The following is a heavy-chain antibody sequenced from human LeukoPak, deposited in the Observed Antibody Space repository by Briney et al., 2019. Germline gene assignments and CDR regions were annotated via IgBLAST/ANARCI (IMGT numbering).Heavy chain of an antibody. CDR1: GFTFSSYG. D-gene: IGHD3-22*01. Sequence: KAGGSLRLSCAASGFTFSSYGMHWVRHAPGKGLEWVAVIWYDGSNKYYADSVKGRFTISRDNSKNTLYLQMNSLRAEDTAVYYCARNTYDSSGYYFDYWGQGTLVTVSS. CDR2: IWYDGSNK. J-gene: IGHJ4*02. CDR3: ARNTYDSSGYYFDY. V-gene: IGHV3-33*01.